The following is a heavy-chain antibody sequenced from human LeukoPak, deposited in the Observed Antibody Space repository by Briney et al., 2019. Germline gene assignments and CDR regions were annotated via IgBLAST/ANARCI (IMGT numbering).Heavy chain of an antibody. CDR1: GLTFSGSA. D-gene: IGHD4-17*01. J-gene: IGHJ4*02. Sequence: PGGSLRLSCVASGLTFSGSAMHWVREASGKGLEWVARMRSKAGSYATEYAASVKGRFTISREDSKNTAYLQMTSLKTEDTAVYYCSGGTTVTTLDYWGQGTLVTVSS. CDR3: SGGTTVTTLDY. V-gene: IGHV3-73*01. CDR2: MRSKAGSYAT.